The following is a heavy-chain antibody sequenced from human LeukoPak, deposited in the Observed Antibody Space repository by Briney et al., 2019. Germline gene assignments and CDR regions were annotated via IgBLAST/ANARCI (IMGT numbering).Heavy chain of an antibody. V-gene: IGHV3-66*01. CDR1: GFTVSRYY. D-gene: IGHD3-16*01. CDR3: ASSATTPGGFDY. CDR2: IADGGTT. J-gene: IGHJ4*02. Sequence: GGSLRLSCAAYGFTVSRYYMTWVRQAPGKGLDWVSVIADGGTTNYADSVKGRFTISRDNSKNTLYLQMNSLRAEDTAVYYCASSATTPGGFDYWGQGTLVTVSS.